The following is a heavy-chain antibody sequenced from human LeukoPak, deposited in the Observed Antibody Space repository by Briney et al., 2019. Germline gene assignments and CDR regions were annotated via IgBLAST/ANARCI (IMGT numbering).Heavy chain of an antibody. Sequence: GPSVNVSCKASGYTSTSYGISWDRHAPGDGLEWMGWIIAYDGNTNYAQKLQGRVTMTTDKSTSKAYMELRSLRSDDAAVYYCARDREGSYYDILTGYRSNYGMDLWGQGTTVTVSS. D-gene: IGHD3-9*01. V-gene: IGHV1-18*01. CDR1: GYTSTSYG. CDR3: ARDREGSYYDILTGYRSNYGMDL. J-gene: IGHJ6*02. CDR2: IIAYDGNT.